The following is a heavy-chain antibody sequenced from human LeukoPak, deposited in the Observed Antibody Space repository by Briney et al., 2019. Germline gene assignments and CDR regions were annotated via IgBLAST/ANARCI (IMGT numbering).Heavy chain of an antibody. D-gene: IGHD3-3*01. CDR1: GFTFDDYA. CDR2: ISWNSGSI. Sequence: GGSLRLSCAASGFTFDDYAMHWVRQAPGKGLEWVSGISWNSGSIGYADSVKGRFTISRDNAKNSLYLQMNSLRAEDTALYYCARAFDTRGITIFGVVIPSTLDYWGQGTLVTVSS. CDR3: ARAFDTRGITIFGVVIPSTLDY. J-gene: IGHJ4*02. V-gene: IGHV3-9*01.